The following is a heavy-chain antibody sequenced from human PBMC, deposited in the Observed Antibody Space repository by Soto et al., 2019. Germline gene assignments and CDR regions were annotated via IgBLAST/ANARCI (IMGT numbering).Heavy chain of an antibody. D-gene: IGHD3-10*01. CDR2: IKQDGSEK. CDR1: GFTFSSYW. J-gene: IGHJ4*02. Sequence: GGSLRLSCAASGFTFSSYWMSWVRQAPGKGLEWVANIKQDGSEKYYVDSVKGRFTISRDNAKNSLYLQMNSLRAEDTAVYYCARDSGILWFGELFDYWGQGTLVTVSS. CDR3: ARDSGILWFGELFDY. V-gene: IGHV3-7*01.